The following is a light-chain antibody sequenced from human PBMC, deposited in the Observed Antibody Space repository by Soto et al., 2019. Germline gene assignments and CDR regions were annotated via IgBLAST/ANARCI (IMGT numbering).Light chain of an antibody. CDR1: QDVRGA. Sequence: AIQLTQSPSSLSASVGDRVTITCRASQDVRGALAWYQQKPGQAPKILIYDVSRLESGVPSRFRGSSSGTDFTLTISSLQPIDFATYYCQQFNSYPITFGQGTRLEIK. V-gene: IGKV1-13*02. CDR3: QQFNSYPIT. CDR2: DVS. J-gene: IGKJ5*01.